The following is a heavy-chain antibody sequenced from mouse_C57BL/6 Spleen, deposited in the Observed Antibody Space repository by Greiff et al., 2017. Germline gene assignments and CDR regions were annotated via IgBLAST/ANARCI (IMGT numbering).Heavy chain of an antibody. V-gene: IGHV1-64*01. CDR3: ARGSKDAMDY. Sequence: VQLPQPGAELVKPGASVKLSCKASGYTFTSYWMHWVKQRPGQGLEWIGMIHPNSGSTNYNEKFKSKATLTVDKSSSPAYMQLSSLTSEDSAVYYCARGSKDAMDYWGQGTSVTVSS. CDR2: IHPNSGST. CDR1: GYTFTSYW. J-gene: IGHJ4*01. D-gene: IGHD2-5*01.